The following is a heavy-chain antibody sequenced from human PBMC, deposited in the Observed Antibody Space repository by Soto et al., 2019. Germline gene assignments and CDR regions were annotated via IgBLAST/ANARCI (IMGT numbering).Heavy chain of an antibody. D-gene: IGHD5-18*01. Sequence: GSLRLSCAASGFTFSSYAMHWVRQAPGKGLEWVAVISYDGSNKYYADSVKGRFTISRDNSKNTLYLQMNSLRAEDTAVYYCARDLSEGYSYGSDAYGMDVWGQGTTVTVSS. CDR2: ISYDGSNK. CDR3: ARDLSEGYSYGSDAYGMDV. V-gene: IGHV3-30-3*01. CDR1: GFTFSSYA. J-gene: IGHJ6*02.